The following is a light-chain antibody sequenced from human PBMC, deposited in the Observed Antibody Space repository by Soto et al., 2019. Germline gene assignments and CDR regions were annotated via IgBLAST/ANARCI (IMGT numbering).Light chain of an antibody. CDR1: QDISNY. Sequence: DIQMTQSPSSLSASVGDRVTITCQASQDISNYLNWYQQKPGKAPKLLIYDASNLETGVSSRFSGSGSGTDFTITISSLQPEDIATYYCQQYDNLPFGGGTKVEIK. V-gene: IGKV1-33*01. CDR3: QQYDNLP. CDR2: DAS. J-gene: IGKJ4*01.